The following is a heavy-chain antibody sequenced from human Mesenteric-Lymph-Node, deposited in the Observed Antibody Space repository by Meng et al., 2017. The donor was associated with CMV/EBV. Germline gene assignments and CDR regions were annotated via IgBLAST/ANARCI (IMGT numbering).Heavy chain of an antibody. CDR3: ARDQITIFVHYGMDV. J-gene: IGHJ6*02. D-gene: IGHD3-3*01. Sequence: GESLKISCAASGFTFSSYAMHWVRQAPGKGLEWVAFIRDDETNKHSSDSVKDRFTISRDNFKNTLYLQMNSLRDEDTAVYYCARDQITIFVHYGMDVWGQGTTVTVSS. CDR1: GFTFSSYA. V-gene: IGHV3-30*02. CDR2: IRDDETNK.